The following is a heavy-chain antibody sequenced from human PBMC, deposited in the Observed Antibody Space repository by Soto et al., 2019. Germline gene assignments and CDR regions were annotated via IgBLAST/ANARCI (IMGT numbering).Heavy chain of an antibody. CDR3: ARVEYSSYRDAFDI. Sequence: ASVKVSCKASGYTFTGYYMHWVRQAPGQGLEWMRWINPNSGGTNYAQKFQGRVTMTRDTSISTAYMELSRLRSDDTAVYYCARVEYSSYRDAFDIWGQGTMVTVSS. D-gene: IGHD6-6*01. V-gene: IGHV1-2*02. CDR1: GYTFTGYY. J-gene: IGHJ3*02. CDR2: INPNSGGT.